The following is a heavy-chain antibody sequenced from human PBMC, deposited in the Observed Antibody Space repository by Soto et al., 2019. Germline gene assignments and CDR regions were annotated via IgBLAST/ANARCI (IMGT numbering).Heavy chain of an antibody. CDR2: ISGDGSTT. J-gene: IGHJ5*02. V-gene: IGHV3-74*01. Sequence: EVQLAESGGGFVQPGGSLRLSCAASGFTLSNYVMHWFRQAPGKGPVWVSQISGDGSTTIYSDSVKGRFTISRDNAKNTLYLQMDSLRAEDTAVYYCARITSMSSPWGQGTLVTVSS. D-gene: IGHD6-13*01. CDR1: GFTLSNYV. CDR3: ARITSMSSP.